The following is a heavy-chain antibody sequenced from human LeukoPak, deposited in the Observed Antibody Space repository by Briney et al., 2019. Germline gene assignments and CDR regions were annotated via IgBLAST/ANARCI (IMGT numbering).Heavy chain of an antibody. J-gene: IGHJ6*02. CDR1: GFTFSSYW. D-gene: IGHD3-3*01. Sequence: PGRSLRLSCAASGFTFSSYWMHWVRQAPGKGLVWVSRINSDGSSTSYADSVKGRFTISRDDAKNTLYLQMNSLRAEDTAVYYCASPVLDYDFWSGPNYYYGMDVWGQGTTVTVSS. CDR2: INSDGSST. CDR3: ASPVLDYDFWSGPNYYYGMDV. V-gene: IGHV3-74*01.